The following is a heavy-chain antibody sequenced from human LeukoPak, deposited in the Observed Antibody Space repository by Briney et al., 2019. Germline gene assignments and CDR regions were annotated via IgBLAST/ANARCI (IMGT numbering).Heavy chain of an antibody. CDR2: LYYSGNT. D-gene: IGHD1-1*01. Sequence: SETLSLTCSVSGASVSDGSYYWSWIRQPPGKGLEWIGYLYYSGNTNYSPSLSGRVSTSLDTSKNHFSLNLTSVTAADTAVYYCARGLSTGREDYFDYWGQGTLVSVSS. J-gene: IGHJ4*02. CDR1: GASVSDGSYY. V-gene: IGHV4-61*03. CDR3: ARGLSTGREDYFDY.